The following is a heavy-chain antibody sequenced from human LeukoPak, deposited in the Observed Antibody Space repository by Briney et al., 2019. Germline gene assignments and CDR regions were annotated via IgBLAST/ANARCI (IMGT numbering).Heavy chain of an antibody. D-gene: IGHD3-10*01. CDR2: ISSTSSYI. CDR3: ARALWSGPVYYGMDV. V-gene: IGHV3-21*01. CDR1: GFTFSNYN. J-gene: IGHJ6*02. Sequence: GSLRLSCAASGFTFSNYNFYWVRQAPGKGLEWVSSISSTSSYIYYADSMKGRFTISRDNAKNSLYLQMNSLRAEDTAVYYCARALWSGPVYYGMDVWGQGTTVTVSS.